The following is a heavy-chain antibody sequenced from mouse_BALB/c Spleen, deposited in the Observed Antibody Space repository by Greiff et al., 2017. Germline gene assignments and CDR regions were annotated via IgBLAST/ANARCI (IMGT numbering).Heavy chain of an antibody. CDR1: GYTFSSYW. D-gene: IGHD1-1*01. J-gene: IGHJ3*01. CDR3: ARGDLFPFAY. V-gene: IGHV1-9*01. CDR2: ILPGSGST. Sequence: QVQLQQSGAELMKPGASVKLSCKATGYTFSSYWIEWVKQRPGHGLEWIGEILPGSGSTNYNEKFKGKATFTADTSSNTAYMQLSSLTSEDSAVYYCARGDLFPFAYWGQGTLVTVSA.